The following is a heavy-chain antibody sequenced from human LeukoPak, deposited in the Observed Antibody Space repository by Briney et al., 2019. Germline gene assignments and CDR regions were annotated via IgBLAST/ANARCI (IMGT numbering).Heavy chain of an antibody. J-gene: IGHJ4*02. V-gene: IGHV3-53*01. Sequence: GGSLRLSCAASGFTVSSNYMSWVRQAPGKGLERVSVIYSGGSTYYADSVKGRFTISRDNSKNTLYLQMNSLRAEDTAVYYCARGKRDGYNYFLLDYWGQGTLVTVSS. CDR3: ARGKRDGYNYFLLDY. CDR2: IYSGGST. D-gene: IGHD5-24*01. CDR1: GFTVSSNY.